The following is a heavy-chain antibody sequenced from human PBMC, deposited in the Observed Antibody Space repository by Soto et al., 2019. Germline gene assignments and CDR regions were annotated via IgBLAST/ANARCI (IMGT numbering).Heavy chain of an antibody. J-gene: IGHJ5*02. D-gene: IGHD3-3*01. CDR1: GGTFSSYT. V-gene: IGHV1-69*04. CDR2: IIPILGIA. CDR3: ARDPGKADFWSGLRNWFDP. Sequence: ASVKVSCKASGGTFSSYTISWVRQAPGQGLEWMGRIIPILGIANYAQKFQGRVTITADKSTSTAYMELSSLRSEDTAVYYCARDPGKADFWSGLRNWFDPWGQGTLVTVSS.